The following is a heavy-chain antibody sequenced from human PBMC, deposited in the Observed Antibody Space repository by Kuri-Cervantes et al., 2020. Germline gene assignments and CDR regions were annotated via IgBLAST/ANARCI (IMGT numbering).Heavy chain of an antibody. Sequence: LSLTCAASGLTFSSYGMHWVRQAPGKGLEWVSTLSGSGGSTFYADSVKGRFTISRDISKNTLYLQMNSLRAEDTAVYYCAKVKGRWELLRLQYYFDYWGQGTLVTVSS. V-gene: IGHV3-23*01. CDR2: LSGSGGST. CDR3: AKVKGRWELLRLQYYFDY. CDR1: GLTFSSYG. D-gene: IGHD1-26*01. J-gene: IGHJ4*02.